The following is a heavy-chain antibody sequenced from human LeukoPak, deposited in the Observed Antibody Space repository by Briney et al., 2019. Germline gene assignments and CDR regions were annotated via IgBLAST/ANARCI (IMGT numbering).Heavy chain of an antibody. Sequence: GASLQISSQCSGSIFSNYWIGWVRPVPGKGLEWMGSIYPGDSDTKYSPSFQGQVTISADKSISTAYLQWSSLKASDTAIYYCARSPGSGNRFDPWGQGTPVTVSS. V-gene: IGHV5-51*01. D-gene: IGHD2-15*01. CDR1: GSIFSNYW. CDR2: IYPGDSDT. J-gene: IGHJ5*02. CDR3: ARSPGSGNRFDP.